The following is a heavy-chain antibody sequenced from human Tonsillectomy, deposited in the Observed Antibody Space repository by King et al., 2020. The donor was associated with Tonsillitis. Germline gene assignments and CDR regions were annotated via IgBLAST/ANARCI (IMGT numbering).Heavy chain of an antibody. D-gene: IGHD3-16*01. CDR2: ISWNSDNI. J-gene: IGHJ4*02. V-gene: IGHV3-9*01. Sequence: VQLVESGGGLVQPGRSLRLSCAASGFTFDDYAMHWVRQAPGKGMEWVSGISWNSDNIDYADSVRGRFTISRYNAKNSLYLQMNSLRTEDTALYYCAKSRKQLGGLPSRFDYWGQGTLVTVSS. CDR3: AKSRKQLGGLPSRFDY. CDR1: GFTFDDYA.